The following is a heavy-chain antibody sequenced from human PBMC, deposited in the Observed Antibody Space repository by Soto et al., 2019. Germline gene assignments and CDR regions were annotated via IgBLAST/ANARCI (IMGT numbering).Heavy chain of an antibody. CDR3: AKDLGLTYYYGSVSYSG. D-gene: IGHD3-10*01. J-gene: IGHJ4*02. V-gene: IGHV3-23*01. CDR2: ISGSGGST. Sequence: EVQLLESGGGLVQPGGSLRLSCAASGFTFSSYAMSWVRQAPGKGLEWVSAISGSGGSTYYADSVKGRFTISRDNSKNTLYLQMNSLRAEDTAVYYCAKDLGLTYYYGSVSYSGWGQGTLVTVSS. CDR1: GFTFSSYA.